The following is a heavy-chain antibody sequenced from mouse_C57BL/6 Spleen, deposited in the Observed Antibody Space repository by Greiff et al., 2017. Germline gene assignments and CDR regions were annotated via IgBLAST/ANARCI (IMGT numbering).Heavy chain of an antibody. CDR2: IDPEDGET. D-gene: IGHD2-3*01. V-gene: IGHV14-2*01. Sequence: EVQLQESGAELVKPGASVKLSCTASGFNIKDYYMHWVKQRPEQGLEWIGRIDPEDGETKYASKFQGKATITADTSSNTAYLQLSSLTSEDTAVYDCARRGLLPVYFDYWGQGTTLTVSS. CDR3: ARRGLLPVYFDY. J-gene: IGHJ2*01. CDR1: GFNIKDYY.